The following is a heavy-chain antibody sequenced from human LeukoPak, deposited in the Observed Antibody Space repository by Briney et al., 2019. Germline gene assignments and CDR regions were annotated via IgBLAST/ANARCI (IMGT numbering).Heavy chain of an antibody. J-gene: IGHJ1*01. Sequence: PGGSLRLSCAASGFIFSNYNMNWVRQAPGKGLEWVSAISGSGGSTYYADSVKGRFTISRDNSKNTLYLQMNSLRAEDTAVYYCAKDIPLRPAAMNWGQGTLVTVSS. CDR3: AKDIPLRPAAMN. CDR1: GFIFSNYN. D-gene: IGHD2-2*01. CDR2: ISGSGGST. V-gene: IGHV3-23*01.